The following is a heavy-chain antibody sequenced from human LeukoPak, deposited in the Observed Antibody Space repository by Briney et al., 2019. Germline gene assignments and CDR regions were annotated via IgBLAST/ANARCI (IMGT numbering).Heavy chain of an antibody. Sequence: SETLSLTCTVSGGSISSYYWSWIRQPAGKGLEWIGRIYTSGSTNYNPSLKSRVTMSVDTSKNQFSLKLSSVTAADTAVYYCARDSDPDSSSWYAAFDIWGQGTMVTVPS. V-gene: IGHV4-4*07. CDR2: IYTSGST. J-gene: IGHJ3*02. D-gene: IGHD6-13*01. CDR3: ARDSDPDSSSWYAAFDI. CDR1: GGSISSYY.